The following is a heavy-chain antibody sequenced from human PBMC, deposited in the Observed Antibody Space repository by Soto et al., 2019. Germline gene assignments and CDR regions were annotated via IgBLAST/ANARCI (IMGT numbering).Heavy chain of an antibody. V-gene: IGHV3-11*01. D-gene: IGHD6-19*01. CDR3: ARRLQWQLRPLDS. Sequence: GGSLRLSCEGSGFTFNDYYMTWIRQAPGKGLEWVAYINTLSTAIYYADSVKGRFTISRDNAKNSLYLQMNGLRAEDTATYYCARRLQWQLRPLDSWGRGTLVNVSS. CDR1: GFTFNDYY. J-gene: IGHJ4*02. CDR2: INTLSTAI.